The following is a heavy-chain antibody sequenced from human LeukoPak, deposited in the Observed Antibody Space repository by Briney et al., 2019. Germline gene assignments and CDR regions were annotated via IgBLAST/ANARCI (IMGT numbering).Heavy chain of an antibody. CDR1: GYTLTELS. V-gene: IGHV1-24*01. J-gene: IGHJ4*02. CDR3: ATVGSSSWASVDY. Sequence: ASVKVSCKVSGYTLTELSMHWVRQAPGKGLEWMGGFDPEDGETIYAQRFQGRVTMTEDTSTDTAYMELSSLRSEDTAVYYCATVGSSSWASVDYWGQGTLVTVSS. D-gene: IGHD6-13*01. CDR2: FDPEDGET.